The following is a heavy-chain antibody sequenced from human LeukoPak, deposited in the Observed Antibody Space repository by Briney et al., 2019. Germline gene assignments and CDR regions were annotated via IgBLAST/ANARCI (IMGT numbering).Heavy chain of an antibody. CDR1: GFTFKRYA. CDR3: AELGITMIGGV. CDR2: ISYDGNKK. D-gene: IGHD3-10*02. Sequence: GGSLRLSCAASGFTFKRYAMHWVRQAPGKGLEWVAIISYDGNKKYYADSVKGRFTISRDNAKNSLYLQMNSLRAEDTAVYYCAELGITMIGGVWGKGTTVTISS. J-gene: IGHJ6*04. V-gene: IGHV3-30*04.